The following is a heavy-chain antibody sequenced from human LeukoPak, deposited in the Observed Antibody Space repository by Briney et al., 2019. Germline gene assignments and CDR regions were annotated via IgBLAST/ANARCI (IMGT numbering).Heavy chain of an antibody. CDR1: GFTFSSNA. Sequence: GRSLRLSCAASGFTFSSNAMHWVRQAPGKGLEWVAVISYDGSNKYYADSVKGRFTISRDNSKNTLYLQMNSLRAEDTAVYYCARASITGTTFSYFDYWGQGTLVTVSS. V-gene: IGHV3-30-3*01. CDR2: ISYDGSNK. J-gene: IGHJ4*02. CDR3: ARASITGTTFSYFDY. D-gene: IGHD1-7*01.